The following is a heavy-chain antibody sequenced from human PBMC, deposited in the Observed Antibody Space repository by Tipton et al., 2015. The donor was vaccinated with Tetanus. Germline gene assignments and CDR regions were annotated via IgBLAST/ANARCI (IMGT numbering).Heavy chain of an antibody. CDR3: AKTISNDYVAA. J-gene: IGHJ4*02. CDR2: IYSGGTT. D-gene: IGHD4-17*01. Sequence: SLRLSCAASGFTVSSNFMTWVRQAPREGLEWVSIIYSGGTTYYADSVKGRFAISRDNSRNTLYLQMSSLRAEDTAVYYCAKTISNDYVAAWGQGTLVTVSS. CDR1: GFTVSSNF. V-gene: IGHV3-53*01.